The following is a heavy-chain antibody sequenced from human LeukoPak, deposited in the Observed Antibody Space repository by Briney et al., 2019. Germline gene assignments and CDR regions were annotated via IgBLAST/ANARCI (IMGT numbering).Heavy chain of an antibody. D-gene: IGHD5-24*01. CDR3: AKGHTVRKGNNNYYYYTLAA. CDR2: ISWDGGST. Sequence: GGSLRLSCAASGFTFDDYAMHWVRQAPGKGLEWVSLISWDGGSTYYADSVKGRFTISRDNSKNSLYLQMNSLRAEDTALYYLAKGHTVRKGNNNYYYYTLAAGGKGPRSPSP. J-gene: IGHJ6*03. V-gene: IGHV3-43D*03. CDR1: GFTFDDYA.